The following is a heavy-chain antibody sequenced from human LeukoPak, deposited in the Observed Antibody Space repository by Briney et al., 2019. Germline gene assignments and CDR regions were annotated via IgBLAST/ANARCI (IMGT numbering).Heavy chain of an antibody. CDR1: GYTFTSYG. D-gene: IGHD3-22*01. CDR3: ARGRLGSSSYYDH. V-gene: IGHV1-18*01. CDR2: ISAYNGNT. Sequence: VASVTVSSKASGYTFTSYGISWVRQAPGQGLEWMGWISAYNGNTNYAQKLQGRVTMTTDTSTSTAYMELRSLRSDDTAVYYCARGRLGSSSYYDHWGQGPLVSVSS. J-gene: IGHJ5*02.